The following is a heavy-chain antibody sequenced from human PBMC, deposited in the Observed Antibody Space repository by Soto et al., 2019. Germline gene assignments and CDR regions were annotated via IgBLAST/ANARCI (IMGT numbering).Heavy chain of an antibody. Sequence: GGSLRLSCAASGFTFSSYSMNWVCQAPGKGLEWVSSISSSSSYIYYADSVKGRFTISRDNAKNSLYLQMNSLRAEDTAVYYCARRATVTTAAFDIWGQGTMVTVSS. D-gene: IGHD4-17*01. CDR1: GFTFSSYS. V-gene: IGHV3-21*01. CDR3: ARRATVTTAAFDI. CDR2: ISSSSSYI. J-gene: IGHJ3*02.